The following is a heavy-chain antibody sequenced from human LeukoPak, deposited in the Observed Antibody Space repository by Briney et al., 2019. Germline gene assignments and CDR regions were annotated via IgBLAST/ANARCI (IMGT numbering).Heavy chain of an antibody. D-gene: IGHD2-15*01. CDR3: AKAFLAAAARGGVGVFFYFDH. CDR2: ISGSGGST. CDR1: GFTFSSYA. Sequence: GGSLRLSCAASGFTFSSYAMTWVRQAPGKGLEWVSAISGSGGSTSYADSVKGRFTISRDNSKNTLYLQMNSLRAEDTAVYYGAKAFLAAAARGGVGVFFYFDHWGQGTLVTVSS. V-gene: IGHV3-23*01. J-gene: IGHJ4*02.